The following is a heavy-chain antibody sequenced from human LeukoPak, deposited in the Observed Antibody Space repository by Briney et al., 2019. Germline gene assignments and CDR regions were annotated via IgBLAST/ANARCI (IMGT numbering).Heavy chain of an antibody. CDR3: ARGGITGTTKFFLFDY. CDR2: ISSSGSTI. CDR1: GFTFSSYE. J-gene: IGHJ4*02. D-gene: IGHD1-20*01. V-gene: IGHV3-48*03. Sequence: GGSLRLSCAASGFTFSSYEMNWVRQAPGKGLEWVSYISSSGSTIYYADSVKGRFTISRDNAKNSLYLQMNSLRAEDTAVYYCARGGITGTTKFFLFDYWGQGTLVTVSS.